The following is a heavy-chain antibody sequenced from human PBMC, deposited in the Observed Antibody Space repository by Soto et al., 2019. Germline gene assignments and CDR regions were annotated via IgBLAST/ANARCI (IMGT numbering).Heavy chain of an antibody. D-gene: IGHD1-26*01. V-gene: IGHV3-48*03. CDR2: ITGSGNTI. J-gene: IGHJ4*02. CDR3: ARGGSYFDY. Sequence: GGSLRLSCAASGFTFSSYEMNWARQAPGKGLEWVSYITGSGNTIYYADSVKGRSTISRDNAKNSMYLQMNSLRAEDTAVYYCARGGSYFDYWGQGTLVTVSS. CDR1: GFTFSSYE.